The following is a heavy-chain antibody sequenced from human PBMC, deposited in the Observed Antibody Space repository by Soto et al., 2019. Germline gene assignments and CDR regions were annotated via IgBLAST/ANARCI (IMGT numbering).Heavy chain of an antibody. D-gene: IGHD3-22*01. V-gene: IGHV4-31*03. CDR2: IYYSGST. Sequence: QVQLQESGPGLVKPSQTLSLTCTVSGGSISSGGYYWSWIRQHPGKGLAWIGYIYYSGSTYYNPSLKSRVTISVDTSKYQFSLKLSSVTAADTAVYYCARDSYYDSSGYKPYGYFDYWGQGTLVTVSS. CDR3: ARDSYYDSSGYKPYGYFDY. J-gene: IGHJ4*02. CDR1: GGSISSGGYY.